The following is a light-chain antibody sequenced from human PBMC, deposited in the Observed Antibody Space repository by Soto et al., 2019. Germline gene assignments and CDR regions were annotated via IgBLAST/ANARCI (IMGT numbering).Light chain of an antibody. Sequence: QSALTQPPSVSGAPGQRVTISCTGSSSNIGAGYDVHWYQQVPGTAPKLLIYGNTNRPSGVPDRFSASKSGTSASLAITGLQAEDEADYYCQSYESSLSGWIFGGGTKVTVL. CDR3: QSYESSLSGWI. CDR1: SSNIGAGYD. V-gene: IGLV1-40*01. CDR2: GNT. J-gene: IGLJ2*01.